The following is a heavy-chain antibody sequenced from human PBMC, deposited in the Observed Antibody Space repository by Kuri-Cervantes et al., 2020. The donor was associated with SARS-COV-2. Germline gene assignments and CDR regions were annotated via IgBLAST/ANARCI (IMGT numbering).Heavy chain of an antibody. CDR1: GFTFSSYG. CDR3: AKEGRVPAARYYYYGMDV. CDR2: IWYDGSNK. V-gene: IGHV3-33*06. J-gene: IGHJ6*02. D-gene: IGHD2-2*01. Sequence: GESLKISCAASGFTFSSYGMHWVRQAPGKGLEWVAVIWYDGSNKYYADSVKGRFTISRDNSKNTLYLQMNSLRAEDTAVYYCAKEGRVPAARYYYYGMDVWGQGTTVTVSS.